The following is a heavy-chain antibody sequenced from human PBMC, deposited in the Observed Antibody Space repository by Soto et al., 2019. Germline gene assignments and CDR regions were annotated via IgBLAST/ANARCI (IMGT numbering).Heavy chain of an antibody. CDR2: IYWDDDK. D-gene: IGHD6-19*01. CDR1: GFSLSTSGVG. CDR3: AHKDSSGWDFDY. J-gene: IGHJ4*02. Sequence: QITLKESGPTLVKPTQTLTLTCTFSGFSLSTSGVGVGWIRQPPGKALEWLALIYWDDDKRYSPSLKSRLTIPKDTSKNQVVLTMTNMDPVDTATYYCAHKDSSGWDFDYWGQGTLVTVSS. V-gene: IGHV2-5*02.